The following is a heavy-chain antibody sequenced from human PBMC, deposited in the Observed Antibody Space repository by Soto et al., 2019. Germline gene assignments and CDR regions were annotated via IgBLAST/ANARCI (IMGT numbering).Heavy chain of an antibody. CDR1: GYTFTSYG. D-gene: IGHD6-19*01. CDR2: ISAYNGNT. Sequence: ASVKVSCKASGYTFTSYGISWVRQAPGQGLEWMGWISAYNGNTNYAQKLQGRVTMTTDTSTSTAYRELRSLRSDDTAVYYCARDRSSGWYGWFDPWGQGTLVTVSS. J-gene: IGHJ5*02. V-gene: IGHV1-18*01. CDR3: ARDRSSGWYGWFDP.